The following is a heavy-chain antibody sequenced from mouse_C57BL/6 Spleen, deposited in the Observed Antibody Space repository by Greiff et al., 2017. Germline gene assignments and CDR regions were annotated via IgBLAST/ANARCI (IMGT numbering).Heavy chain of an antibody. Sequence: QVQLKQSGAELVRPGASVTLSCKASGYTFTDYEMHWVKQTPVHGLEWIGAIDPETGGTAYNQKFKGKAILTADKSSSTAYMELRSLTSEDSAVYYCTREDQWGAMDYWGQGTSVTVSS. D-gene: IGHD1-3*01. CDR3: TREDQWGAMDY. CDR2: IDPETGGT. CDR1: GYTFTDYE. J-gene: IGHJ4*01. V-gene: IGHV1-15*01.